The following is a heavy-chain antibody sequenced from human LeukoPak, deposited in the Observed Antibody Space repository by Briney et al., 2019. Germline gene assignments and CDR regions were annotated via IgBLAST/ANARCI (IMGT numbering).Heavy chain of an antibody. J-gene: IGHJ4*02. V-gene: IGHV3-11*05. Sequence: GRFTISRDNAKNSLYLQMNSLRAEDTAVYYCARGGSSGWYGARWGQGTLVTVSS. CDR3: ARGGSSGWYGAR. D-gene: IGHD6-19*01.